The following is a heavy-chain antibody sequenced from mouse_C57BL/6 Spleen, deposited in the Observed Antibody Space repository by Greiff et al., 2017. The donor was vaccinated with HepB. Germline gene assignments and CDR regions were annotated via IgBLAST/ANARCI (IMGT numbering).Heavy chain of an antibody. D-gene: IGHD1-1*01. Sequence: QVQLQQSGPELVKPGASVKISCKASGYAFSSSWMNWVKQRPGKGLEWIGRIYPGDGDTNYNGKFKGKATLTADKSSSTAYMQLSSLTSEDSAVYFCARSRHYYGSSYEGYAMDYWGQGTSVTVSS. CDR3: ARSRHYYGSSYEGYAMDY. V-gene: IGHV1-82*01. J-gene: IGHJ4*01. CDR1: GYAFSSSW. CDR2: IYPGDGDT.